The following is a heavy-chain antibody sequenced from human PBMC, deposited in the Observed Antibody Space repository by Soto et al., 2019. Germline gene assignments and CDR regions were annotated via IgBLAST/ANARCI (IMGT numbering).Heavy chain of an antibody. D-gene: IGHD2-15*01. V-gene: IGHV4-31*03. CDR1: GGSISSGGYY. CDR3: ARAMSRCRGGSCYGDYYGMEV. CDR2: IYYSGST. J-gene: IGHJ6*02. Sequence: SETLSLTCTVSGGSISSGGYYWSWIRQHPGKGLEWIGYIYYSGSTYYNPSLKSRVTISVDTSKNQFSLKLSSVTAADTAVYYCARAMSRCRGGSCYGDYYGMEVWGQGTTVT.